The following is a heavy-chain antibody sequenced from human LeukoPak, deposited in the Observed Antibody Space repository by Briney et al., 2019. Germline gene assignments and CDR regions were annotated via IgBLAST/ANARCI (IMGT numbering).Heavy chain of an antibody. Sequence: GGSLRLSCAASGFTFSSYWMSWVRQAPGKGLEWVANIKQDGSEKYYVGSVKGRFTISRDNAKNSLYLQMNSLRAEDTAVYYCAREVPSNFLYYFDYWGQGTLVTVSS. D-gene: IGHD3-3*01. CDR3: AREVPSNFLYYFDY. V-gene: IGHV3-7*01. CDR1: GFTFSSYW. J-gene: IGHJ4*02. CDR2: IKQDGSEK.